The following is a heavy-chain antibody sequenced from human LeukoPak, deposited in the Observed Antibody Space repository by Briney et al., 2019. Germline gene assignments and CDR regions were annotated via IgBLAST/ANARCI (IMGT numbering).Heavy chain of an antibody. CDR3: ARGRCIDPTCVEYFQL. D-gene: IGHD3-9*01. Sequence: GGSLRLSCAAPEFTFSNHWLHWVRHAPGKGLVWVSSSNGDGSFTSYAGSVHGSFTITRDSAKNTVYLWMNSLRPEDAAMYYCARGRCIDPTCVEYFQLWGQGTLVTVSS. CDR1: EFTFSNHW. CDR2: SNGDGSFT. V-gene: IGHV3-74*01. J-gene: IGHJ1*01.